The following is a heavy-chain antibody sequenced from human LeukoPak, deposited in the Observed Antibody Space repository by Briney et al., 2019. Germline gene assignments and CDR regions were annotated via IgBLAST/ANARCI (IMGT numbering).Heavy chain of an antibody. CDR2: IYYSGST. CDR3: ARNLTQDFGDHGWTLKTNCFDP. V-gene: IGHV4-39*01. D-gene: IGHD4-17*01. J-gene: IGHJ5*02. Sequence: PSETLSLTCTVSGGSVSSSSYYWGWIRQPPGKGLEWIGSIYYSGSTYYNPSLKSRVTISVDTSKNQFSLKLSSVTAADTAVYYCARNLTQDFGDHGWTLKTNCFDPSGQGTLVTVSS. CDR1: GGSVSSSSYY.